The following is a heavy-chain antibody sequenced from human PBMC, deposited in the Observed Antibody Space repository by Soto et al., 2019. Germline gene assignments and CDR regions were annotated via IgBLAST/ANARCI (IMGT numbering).Heavy chain of an antibody. CDR1: GGTFSSYT. CDR3: ARGLWASYGSGLPTDYYYYYMDV. CDR2: IIPILGTA. Sequence: ASVKVSCKASGGTFSSYTISWVRQAPGQGLEWMGRIIPILGTANYAQKFQGRVTITADKSTSTAYMELSGLRSEDTAVYYCARGLWASYGSGLPTDYYYYYMDVWGKGTTVTVSS. V-gene: IGHV1-69*08. D-gene: IGHD3-10*01. J-gene: IGHJ6*03.